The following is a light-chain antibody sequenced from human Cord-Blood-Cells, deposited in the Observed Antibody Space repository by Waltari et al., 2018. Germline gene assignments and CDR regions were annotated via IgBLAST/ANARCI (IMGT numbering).Light chain of an antibody. Sequence: QSALTQPASVSGSPGQSITISCTGTSSDVGSYNLVSWYQQQPGKAPKLMIYEGSKRPSGVSNRFSGSKSGNTASLTISGLQAEDEADYYCCSYAGSLWVFGGGTKLTVL. CDR3: CSYAGSLWV. J-gene: IGLJ3*02. V-gene: IGLV2-23*01. CDR2: EGS. CDR1: SSDVGSYNL.